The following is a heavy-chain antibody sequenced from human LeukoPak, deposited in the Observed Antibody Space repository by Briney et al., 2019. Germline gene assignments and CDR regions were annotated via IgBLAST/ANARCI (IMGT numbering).Heavy chain of an antibody. Sequence: PSETLSLTCTVSGGSISSYYWSWIRQPPGKGLEWIGYIYYSGSTNYNPSLKSRVTISVDTSKNQFSLKLSSVTAADTAVYYCARGAIGGYCSGGSCLDAFDIWGQGTMVTVSS. V-gene: IGHV4-59*01. CDR2: IYYSGST. CDR1: GGSISSYY. D-gene: IGHD2-15*01. CDR3: ARGAIGGYCSGGSCLDAFDI. J-gene: IGHJ3*02.